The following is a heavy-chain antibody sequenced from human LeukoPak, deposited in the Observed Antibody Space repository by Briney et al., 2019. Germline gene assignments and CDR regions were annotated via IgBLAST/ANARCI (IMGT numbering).Heavy chain of an antibody. CDR2: IYYSGST. CDR1: GGSISSGGYY. CDR3: ARGGMVRGVDY. V-gene: IGHV4-31*03. Sequence: PSETLSLTCTVSGGSISSGGYYWSWIRQHPGKGLEWIGYIYYSGSTYYNPSLKSRVTISVDTSKNPFSLKLSSVTAADTAVYYCARGGMVRGVDYWGQGTLVTVSS. D-gene: IGHD3-10*01. J-gene: IGHJ4*02.